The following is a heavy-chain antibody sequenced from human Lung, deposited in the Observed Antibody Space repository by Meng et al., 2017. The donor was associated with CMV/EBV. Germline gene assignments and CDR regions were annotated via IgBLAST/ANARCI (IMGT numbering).Heavy chain of an antibody. CDR2: IRYDGSNK. Sequence: XCASSGFTFSSYGMHWVRQAPGKGLEWVAFIRYDGSNKYYAESVQGRFTISRDNSKNTLYLQMNSLRAEDTAVYYCARARVQQWTTRRGYYLMDVWXQGTXVTVSS. J-gene: IGHJ6*02. CDR3: ARARVQQWTTRRGYYLMDV. D-gene: IGHD6-19*01. V-gene: IGHV3-30*02. CDR1: GFTFSSYG.